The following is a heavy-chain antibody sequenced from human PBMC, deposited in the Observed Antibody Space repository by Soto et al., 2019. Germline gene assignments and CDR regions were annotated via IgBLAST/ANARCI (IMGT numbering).Heavy chain of an antibody. V-gene: IGHV4-59*08. CDR1: GGSISSYY. J-gene: IGHJ6*02. D-gene: IGHD3-10*01. CDR2: VHHSWGS. Sequence: QVQLQESGPGLVKPLETLSLSCTVSGGSISSYYWSWLRQSPGKRMEWIGYVHHSWGSSYNPSLQSRVAISLDTSKSQFSLKVTSVTATDTAVYYCARQGFGPLHGLVDVWGQGTTVTVSS. CDR3: ARQGFGPLHGLVDV.